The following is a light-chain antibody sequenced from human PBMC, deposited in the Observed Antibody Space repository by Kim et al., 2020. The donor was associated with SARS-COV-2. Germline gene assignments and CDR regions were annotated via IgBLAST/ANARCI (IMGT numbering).Light chain of an antibody. V-gene: IGLV3-19*01. CDR3: NSRDSSGNHVV. CDR1: RLRSYY. CDR2: GKN. Sequence: LGQTVRITCQGARLRSYYASWYQQKPGQAPVLVIYGKNNRPSGIPDRFSGSSSGNTASLTITGAQAEDEADYYCNSRDSSGNHVVFGGGTQLTVL. J-gene: IGLJ2*01.